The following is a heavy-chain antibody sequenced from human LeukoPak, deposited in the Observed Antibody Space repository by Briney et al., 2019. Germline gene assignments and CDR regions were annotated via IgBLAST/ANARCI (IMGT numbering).Heavy chain of an antibody. D-gene: IGHD1-26*01. J-gene: IGHJ4*02. CDR2: FYTSGST. V-gene: IGHV4-4*07. Sequence: SETLSLTCTVSGDSISRDYWTWIRQPAGKGLVWIGCFYTSGSTDYNPSLESRVSISVDTSKNQFSLKLSSVTAADTAMYYCAHGGNSGSYSEHWGQGILVTVSS. CDR3: AHGGNSGSYSEH. CDR1: GDSISRDY.